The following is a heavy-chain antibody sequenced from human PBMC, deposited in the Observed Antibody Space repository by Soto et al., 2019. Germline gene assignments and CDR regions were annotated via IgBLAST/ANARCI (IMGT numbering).Heavy chain of an antibody. CDR2: SRNRAKGYST. V-gene: IGHV3-72*01. D-gene: IGHD3-10*01. CDR1: GFIFSDYY. J-gene: IGHJ4*02. CDR3: TRLQYDGRTYYHAY. Sequence: LRLSCAVSGFIFSDYYMDLVRQAPGKGLEWVGRSRNRAKGYSTDYAASVKGRFTISRDESQNLLNLQLNSLKTEDTALYYCTRLQYDGRTYYHAYWGQGTLVTVSS.